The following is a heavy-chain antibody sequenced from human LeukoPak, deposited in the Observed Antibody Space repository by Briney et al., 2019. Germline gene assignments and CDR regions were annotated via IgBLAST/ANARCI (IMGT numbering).Heavy chain of an antibody. J-gene: IGHJ4*02. CDR3: ARGLRYFDWSFDY. CDR1: GFTFSSYW. V-gene: IGHV3-7*04. CDR2: IKQDGSEK. D-gene: IGHD3-9*01. Sequence: TGGSLRLSCAASGFTFSSYWMSWVRQAPGRGLEWVANIKQDGSEKYYVDSVKGRFTISRDNAKNSLYLQMNSLRAEDTAVYYCARGLRYFDWSFDYWGQGTLVTVSS.